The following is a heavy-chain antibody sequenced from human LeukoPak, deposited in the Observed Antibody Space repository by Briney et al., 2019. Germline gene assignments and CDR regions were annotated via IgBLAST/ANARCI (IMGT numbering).Heavy chain of an antibody. D-gene: IGHD6-13*01. CDR1: GFTFSSYW. Sequence: GGSLRLSCAASGFTFSSYWMHWVRQAPGKGLVWVSRINSDGSSTSYADSVKGRFTISRDNAKNTLYLQMNSLRVEDTAVYYCARESAAVISPDYWGQGTLVTVSS. J-gene: IGHJ4*02. CDR2: INSDGSST. CDR3: ARESAAVISPDY. V-gene: IGHV3-74*01.